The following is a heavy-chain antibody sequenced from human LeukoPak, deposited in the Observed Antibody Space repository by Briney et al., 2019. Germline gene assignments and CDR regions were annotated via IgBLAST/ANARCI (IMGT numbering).Heavy chain of an antibody. CDR3: ARHRCSSTFCPFDS. V-gene: IGHV4-39*01. J-gene: IGHJ4*02. CDR1: GDSIRSTSYY. CDR2: IYYSGIT. D-gene: IGHD2-2*01. Sequence: SETLSLTCTVSGDSIRSTSYYWGWIRQPPGEGPAWIGSIYYSGITYYNTSLKSRVTISVDTSKNQFSLKLSSVTAADTAVFYCARHRCSSTFCPFDSWGQGTLVAVSS.